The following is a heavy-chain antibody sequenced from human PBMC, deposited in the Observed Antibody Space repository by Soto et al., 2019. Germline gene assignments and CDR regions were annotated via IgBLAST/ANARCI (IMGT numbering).Heavy chain of an antibody. V-gene: IGHV6-1*01. CDR3: ARATFSWFDP. CDR2: TYYRSKWYN. J-gene: IGHJ5*02. D-gene: IGHD3-3*02. CDR1: GDSVSSNSAA. Sequence: QVQLQQSGPGLVRPSQTLSLTCAISGDSVSSNSAAWNWIRQSPSRGLEWLGRTYYRSKWYNDYAVSVKSRIAINPDTSRNQFSLQLNSVPPEDTAVYFCARATFSWFDPWGQGTLVTVSS.